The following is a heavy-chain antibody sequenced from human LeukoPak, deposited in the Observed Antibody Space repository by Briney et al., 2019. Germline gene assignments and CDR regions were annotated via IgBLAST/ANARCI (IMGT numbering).Heavy chain of an antibody. J-gene: IGHJ3*02. V-gene: IGHV3-53*01. D-gene: IGHD3-22*01. CDR1: GFTVSSNY. Sequence: PGGSLRLSCAASGFTVSSNYMSWVRQAPGKGLEWVSVIYSGGSTYYADSVKGRFTISRDNAKNSLYLQMNSLRAEDTAVYYCARLEKYYYDSTFDIWGQGTMVTVSS. CDR3: ARLEKYYYDSTFDI. CDR2: IYSGGST.